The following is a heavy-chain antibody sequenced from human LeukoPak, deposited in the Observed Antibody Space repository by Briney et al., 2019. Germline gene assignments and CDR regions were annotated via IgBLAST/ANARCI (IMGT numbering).Heavy chain of an antibody. J-gene: IGHJ3*01. Sequence: PGGSLRLSCAASGINFNAYAMSWVRQAPGKGLDWVSGISGTGGPTYYGVSVKGRFTISRDNSKNTLYLQMNSLIVEDTAVYYCVKHITMIAGGGAFDLWGQGTMVTVSS. V-gene: IGHV3-23*01. CDR1: GINFNAYA. CDR3: VKHITMIAGGGAFDL. D-gene: IGHD3-22*01. CDR2: ISGTGGPT.